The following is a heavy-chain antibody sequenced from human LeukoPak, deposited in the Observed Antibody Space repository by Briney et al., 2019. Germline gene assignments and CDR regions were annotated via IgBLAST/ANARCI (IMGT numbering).Heavy chain of an antibody. CDR2: INGDGRNI. Sequence: GGSLRLSCVASGFTFSSYRMHWVRQDPRKGLVWVSRINGDGRNINYADSVRGRFTISRDNAKNTLYLQMNTLRVEDTAVYYCTRDLMDYDVSTGLHHYYMDVWGQGTTVTASS. D-gene: IGHD3-9*01. CDR1: GFTFSSYR. J-gene: IGHJ6*02. V-gene: IGHV3-74*01. CDR3: TRDLMDYDVSTGLHHYYMDV.